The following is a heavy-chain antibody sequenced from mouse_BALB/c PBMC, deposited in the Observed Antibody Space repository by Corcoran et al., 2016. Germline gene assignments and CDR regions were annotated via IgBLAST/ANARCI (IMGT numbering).Heavy chain of an antibody. CDR1: GYTFTNYG. D-gene: IGHD3-1*01. Sequence: QIQLVQSGPELKKPGETLKISCKASGYTFTNYGMNWVKQAPGKGLKWMGWINTYTGEPTYADDFKGRFAFSLETSASTAYLQINNLKNEDMATYFCARALARATSSYAMDYWGQGTSVTVSS. CDR3: ARALARATSSYAMDY. V-gene: IGHV9-1*02. CDR2: INTYTGEP. J-gene: IGHJ4*01.